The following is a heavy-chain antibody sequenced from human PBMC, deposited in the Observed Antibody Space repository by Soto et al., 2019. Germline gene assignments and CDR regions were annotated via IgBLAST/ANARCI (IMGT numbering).Heavy chain of an antibody. J-gene: IGHJ6*03. CDR1: GYTFTGYY. Sequence: ASVKVSCTASGYTFTGYYMHWVRQAPGQGLEWMGWINPNSGGTNYAQKFQGWVTMTRDTSISTAYMELSRLRSDDTAVYYCARGVVTIFGVVPSRTYYMDVWGKGTTVTVSS. CDR2: INPNSGGT. V-gene: IGHV1-2*04. CDR3: ARGVVTIFGVVPSRTYYMDV. D-gene: IGHD3-3*01.